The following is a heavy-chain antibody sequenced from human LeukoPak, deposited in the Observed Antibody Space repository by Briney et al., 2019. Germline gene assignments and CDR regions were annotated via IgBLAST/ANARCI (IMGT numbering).Heavy chain of an antibody. CDR2: IYYSGSA. D-gene: IGHD3-9*01. CDR3: ARGDHRAGRRYFDWFRDCKI. V-gene: IGHV4-59*12. CDR1: GGSISSYY. J-gene: IGHJ3*02. Sequence: PSETLSLTCTVSGGSISSYYWSWIRQPPGKGLEWIGYIYYSGSARYNPSLKSRVTISVDTSKNQFSLTLRPVTAADTAVYYCARGDHRAGRRYFDWFRDCKIWGQGTMVTVSS.